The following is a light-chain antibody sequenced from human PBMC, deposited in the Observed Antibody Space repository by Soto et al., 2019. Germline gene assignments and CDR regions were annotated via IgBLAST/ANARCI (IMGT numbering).Light chain of an antibody. CDR2: DAS. V-gene: IGKV1-5*01. Sequence: DIQMTQSPSTLSASVGDRVTITCRASQSISSWLAWYQQKPGKAPKLLIYDASSLESGVPSRFSGSGSGTEFTLTSSSLQPDDFATYYCQQYKSYSPYTLGQGTKLEIK. J-gene: IGKJ2*01. CDR1: QSISSW. CDR3: QQYKSYSPYT.